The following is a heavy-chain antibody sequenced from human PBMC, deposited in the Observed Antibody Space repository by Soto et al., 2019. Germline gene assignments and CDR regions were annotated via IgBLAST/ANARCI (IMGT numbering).Heavy chain of an antibody. CDR2: LNPNNGDT. CDR1: GYLLIDCY. V-gene: IGHV1-2*02. J-gene: IGHJ4*02. D-gene: IGHD3-22*01. Sequence: GSMKASWRASGYLLIDCYNHWVRQAPGQGLEWMGWLNPNNGDTNFEQKFRGRVTMTRDTSINTAYMELSGLRSDDAAVYYCARSYYYDSEFDYWGQGTLVTVSS. CDR3: ARSYYYDSEFDY.